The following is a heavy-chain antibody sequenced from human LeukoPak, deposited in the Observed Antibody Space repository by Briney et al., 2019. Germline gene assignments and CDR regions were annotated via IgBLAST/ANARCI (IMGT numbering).Heavy chain of an antibody. CDR2: INWNSDRI. CDR3: TKGNSGYYSPFDY. J-gene: IGHJ4*02. Sequence: GRSLRLSCGASGFTFYDYAMHWVRDARGKGLEGVSGINWNSDRIVYADSVKGGFTISRDNAKKSLYLQMNSLRAEDTALYYCTKGNSGYYSPFDYWGQGTLVTVSS. V-gene: IGHV3-9*01. CDR1: GFTFYDYA. D-gene: IGHD3-22*01.